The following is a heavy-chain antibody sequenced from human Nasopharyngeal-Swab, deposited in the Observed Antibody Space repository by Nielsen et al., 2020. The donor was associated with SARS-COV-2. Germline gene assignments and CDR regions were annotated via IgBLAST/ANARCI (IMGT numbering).Heavy chain of an antibody. V-gene: IGHV3-23*01. D-gene: IGHD2/OR15-2a*01. CDR1: GSGFTFSNHV. CDR3: AKMEGFIPLSNTWSRFDP. Sequence: GESLKISCGASGSGFTFSNHVMSWVRQAPGRGLEWVSAISGSGGKTYYADSVKGRFTVSRENSKNTVFLEMNSLRVEDTAVYYCAKMEGFIPLSNTWSRFDPWGQGTLVTVSS. J-gene: IGHJ5*02. CDR2: ISGSGGKT.